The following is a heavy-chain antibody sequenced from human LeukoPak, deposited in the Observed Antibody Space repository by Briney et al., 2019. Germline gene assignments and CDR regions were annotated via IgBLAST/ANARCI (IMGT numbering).Heavy chain of an antibody. D-gene: IGHD2-15*01. V-gene: IGHV1-2*02. CDR3: ARDPARSSAAGYYYYYYMDV. CDR2: INPNSGGT. Sequence: ASVTVSCKASGYTFTGYYMHWVRQAPGQGLEWMGWINPNSGGTNYAQKFQGRVTMTRDTSISTAYMELSRLRSDDTAVYYCARDPARSSAAGYYYYYYMDVWGKGTTVTVSS. CDR1: GYTFTGYY. J-gene: IGHJ6*03.